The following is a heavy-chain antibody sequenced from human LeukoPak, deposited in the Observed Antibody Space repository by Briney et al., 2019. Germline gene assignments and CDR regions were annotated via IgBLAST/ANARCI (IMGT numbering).Heavy chain of an antibody. Sequence: SETLSLTCTVSGGSISSGGSYWSWIRQHPGKCLEWIGYIYYSGSTYYNPSLKSRVTISVDTSKNQFSLKLSSVTAADTAVYYCARVGGYGDYYDYWGQGTLVTVSS. CDR3: ARVGGYGDYYDY. D-gene: IGHD4-17*01. CDR2: IYYSGST. J-gene: IGHJ4*02. V-gene: IGHV4-31*03. CDR1: GGSISSGGSY.